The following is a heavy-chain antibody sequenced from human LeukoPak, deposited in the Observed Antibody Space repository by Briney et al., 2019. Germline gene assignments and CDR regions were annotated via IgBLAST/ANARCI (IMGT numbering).Heavy chain of an antibody. CDR3: ARDRNGNYGRWGFDY. J-gene: IGHJ4*02. CDR1: GFTVSNNS. CDR2: IYSDAST. Sequence: GGSLRLSCAASGFTVSNNSMSWVRQAPGTGLEWVSLIYSDASTSYADSVRGRFTISRDNSKNTLYLQMNSLRAEDTAVYYCARDRNGNYGRWGFDYWGQGTLVTVSS. D-gene: IGHD4-17*01. V-gene: IGHV3-53*01.